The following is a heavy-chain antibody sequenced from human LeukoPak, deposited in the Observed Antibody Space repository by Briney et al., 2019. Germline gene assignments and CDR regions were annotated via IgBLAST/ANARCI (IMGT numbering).Heavy chain of an antibody. V-gene: IGHV3-23*01. CDR2: ISGSGGST. CDR3: AKAHGSGSSYYYYYGMDV. D-gene: IGHD3-10*01. Sequence: PGGSLRLSCAASGFTFSTYAMSWVRQAPGKGLKWVSAISGSGGSTYYADSVKGRFTISRDNSKNTLYLQMNSLRGDDTAVYYCAKAHGSGSSYYYYYGMDVWGQGTTVTVS. CDR1: GFTFSTYA. J-gene: IGHJ6*02.